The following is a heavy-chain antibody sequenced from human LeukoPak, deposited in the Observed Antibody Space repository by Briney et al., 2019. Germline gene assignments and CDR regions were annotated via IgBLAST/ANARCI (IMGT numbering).Heavy chain of an antibody. J-gene: IGHJ5*02. Sequence: SETLSLTCTVSGGSISSSSYYWGWIRQPPGKGLEWIGSIYYDGSTYFNPSLKTRVTISVDTSRNQFSLRLSSVTAADTAVYSCARRATSGWFDPWGQGTLVTVCS. CDR3: ARRATSGWFDP. D-gene: IGHD1-26*01. CDR2: IYYDGST. CDR1: GGSISSSSYY. V-gene: IGHV4-39*01.